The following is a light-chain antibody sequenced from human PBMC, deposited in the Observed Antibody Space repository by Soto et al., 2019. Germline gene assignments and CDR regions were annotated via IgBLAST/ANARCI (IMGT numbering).Light chain of an antibody. CDR1: QSVSSN. V-gene: IGKV3-15*01. CDR3: QQYNNWRTWT. CDR2: GAS. J-gene: IGKJ1*01. Sequence: EIVMTQSPATLSVSPGERATLSCRASQSVSSNLAWYQQKPGQAPRLLIYGASTRAAGIPARFSGSGSGTEFTLTISSLLSEDFAVYYCQQYNNWRTWTFGQGTKVEIK.